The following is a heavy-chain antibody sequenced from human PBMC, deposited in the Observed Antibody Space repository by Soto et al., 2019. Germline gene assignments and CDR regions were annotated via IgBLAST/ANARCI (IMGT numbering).Heavy chain of an antibody. CDR1: GGSFSGYY. Sequence: PSETLSLTCAVYGGSFSGYYWSWIRQPPGKGLEWIGEINHSGSTNYNPSLKSRVTISVDTSKNQFSLKLSSVTAADTVVYYCASQSSRYSSSWPYYYGMDVWGQGTTVTVS. J-gene: IGHJ6*02. CDR2: INHSGST. D-gene: IGHD6-13*01. CDR3: ASQSSRYSSSWPYYYGMDV. V-gene: IGHV4-34*01.